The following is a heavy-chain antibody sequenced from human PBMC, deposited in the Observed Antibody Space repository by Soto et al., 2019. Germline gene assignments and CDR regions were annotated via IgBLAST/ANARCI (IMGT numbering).Heavy chain of an antibody. CDR3: ARVPDP. V-gene: IGHV4-30-2*01. CDR1: GGSISSGGYS. CDR2: IYHSGST. J-gene: IGHJ5*02. Sequence: QLQLQESGSGLVKPSQTLSLTCAVSGGSISSGGYSWSWIRQPPGKGLEWIGYIYHSGSTYYNPSLKSRVARSVDRSNNQFPLKLRSVTAAYMAVYYCARVPDPWGQGTLVTVSS. D-gene: IGHD2-2*01.